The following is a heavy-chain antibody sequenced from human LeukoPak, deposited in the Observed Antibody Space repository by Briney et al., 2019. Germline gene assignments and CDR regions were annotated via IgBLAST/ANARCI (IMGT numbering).Heavy chain of an antibody. J-gene: IGHJ4*02. CDR3: ARALGYCSSTSCYKPIDY. Sequence: SETLSLTCAVSGYSISSGYYWGWIRQPPGKGLEWIGSIYHSGSTYYNPSLKSRVTISVDTSKNQFSLKLSSVTAADTAVYYCARALGYCSSTSCYKPIDYWRQGTLVTVSS. CDR2: IYHSGST. D-gene: IGHD2-2*02. V-gene: IGHV4-38-2*01. CDR1: GYSISSGYY.